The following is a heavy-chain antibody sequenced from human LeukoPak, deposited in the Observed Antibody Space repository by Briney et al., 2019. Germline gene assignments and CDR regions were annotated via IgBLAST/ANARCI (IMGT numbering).Heavy chain of an antibody. CDR2: IYENGGTT. CDR3: AKDFRIGYSAHFDY. CDR1: GFTFRSHA. D-gene: IGHD2-21*01. V-gene: IGHV3-23*01. J-gene: IGHJ4*02. Sequence: GSLRLSCVGSGFTFRSHAMSWVRQAPEKGLEFVSGIYENGGTTYYADSVKGRFSISRDNSKNTLYLQMDSLRGEDTAVYYCAKDFRIGYSAHFDYWGQGALVTVSS.